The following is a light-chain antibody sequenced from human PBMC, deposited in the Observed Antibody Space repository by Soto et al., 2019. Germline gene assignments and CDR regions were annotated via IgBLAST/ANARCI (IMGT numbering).Light chain of an antibody. CDR1: QDITNY. CDR2: DAF. J-gene: IGKJ3*01. CDR3: QQAASLPQT. Sequence: DIQMTQSPSSLSASIGDNFTMTCQSSQDITNYLNWYQQKAGKPPKLLIFDAFSLEEGVPSRFSGSGSGTDFTLSITSLRPEDLGTYYCQQAASLPQTFGPGTTVDVK. V-gene: IGKV1-33*01.